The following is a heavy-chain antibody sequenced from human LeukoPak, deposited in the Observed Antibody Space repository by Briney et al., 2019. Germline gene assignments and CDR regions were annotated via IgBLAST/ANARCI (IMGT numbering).Heavy chain of an antibody. CDR2: IWYDGSKK. CDR3: ARDPYGSGDGYFDY. J-gene: IGHJ4*02. V-gene: IGHV3-33*01. D-gene: IGHD3-10*01. Sequence: GRSLRLSCAASGFTFSDHGMHWVRQAPGKGLEWVAIIWYDGSKKYYAESVKGRFTISRDNSKNTLYLQMSSLRAEDTAVYYCARDPYGSGDGYFDYWGQGTLVTVSS. CDR1: GFTFSDHG.